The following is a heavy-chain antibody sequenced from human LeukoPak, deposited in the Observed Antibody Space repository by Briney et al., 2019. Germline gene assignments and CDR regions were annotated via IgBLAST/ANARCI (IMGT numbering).Heavy chain of an antibody. CDR2: IYYSGST. V-gene: IGHV4-39*07. J-gene: IGHJ5*02. CDR3: ARETDYYDSGGYYLQWFDP. CDR1: GGSISSSDYY. Sequence: SETLSLTCTVSGGSISSSDYYWGWIRQPPGKGLEWVGSIYYSGSTYYNPSLKSRVTISVDTSKNQFSLKLSSVTAADTAVYYCARETDYYDSGGYYLQWFDPWGQGTLVTVSS. D-gene: IGHD3-22*01.